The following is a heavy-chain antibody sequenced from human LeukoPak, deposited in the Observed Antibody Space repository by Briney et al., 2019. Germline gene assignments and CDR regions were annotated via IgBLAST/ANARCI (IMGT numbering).Heavy chain of an antibody. CDR3: ATSDDSSGSD. CDR2: INQDGSII. Sequence: GGSLRLSXAASGFTFNGYWMSWVRQAPGKGLEWVANINQDGSIIHYVDSAKGRFTISRDNAKNSLYLQMNYLRAEDTALYYCATSDDSSGSDWGQGTLVTVSS. D-gene: IGHD3-22*01. J-gene: IGHJ4*02. V-gene: IGHV3-7*01. CDR1: GFTFNGYW.